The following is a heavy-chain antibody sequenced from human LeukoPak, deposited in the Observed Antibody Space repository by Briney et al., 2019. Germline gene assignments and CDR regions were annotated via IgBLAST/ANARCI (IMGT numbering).Heavy chain of an antibody. D-gene: IGHD1-26*01. CDR3: ARVQYSGSYYGLAPFDY. Sequence: PSETLSLTCTVSGGSISSIIYYWGWIRQPPGKGLEWIGSIYYSGSTYYNPSLKSPITISIDTSKNQFSLKLRSVTAADTAVYYCARVQYSGSYYGLAPFDYWGQGTLVTVSS. V-gene: IGHV4-39*07. J-gene: IGHJ4*02. CDR1: GGSISSIIYY. CDR2: IYYSGST.